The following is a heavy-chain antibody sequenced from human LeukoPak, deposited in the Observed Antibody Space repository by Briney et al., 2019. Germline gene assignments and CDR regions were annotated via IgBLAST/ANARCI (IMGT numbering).Heavy chain of an antibody. CDR3: ARRFPWYFVL. Sequence: PSETLSLTCTVSSGSISKYYWSWIRQSPGKGLEWIGYIYYSGSTTYNPSLKSRVTMSVDMSKNQLSLKLSSVTAADTAVYYCARRFPWYFVLWGRGTLVTVSS. J-gene: IGHJ2*01. CDR2: IYYSGST. CDR1: SGSISKYY. V-gene: IGHV4-59*12.